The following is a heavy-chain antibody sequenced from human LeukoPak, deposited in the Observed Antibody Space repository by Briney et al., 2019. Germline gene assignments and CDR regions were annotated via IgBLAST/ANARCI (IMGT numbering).Heavy chain of an antibody. V-gene: IGHV4-4*07. Sequence: SETLSLTCSVSGGSISSSSWSWIRQPAAKVLEWIGRIHTSGNTNYNPSLKSRVTMSVDTSKTQFSLNLRSVTAADTAVYYCARVTKNNNGSYGNFDYWGQGTLVTVSS. CDR3: ARVTKNNNGSYGNFDY. CDR1: GGSISSSS. D-gene: IGHD1-26*01. CDR2: IHTSGNT. J-gene: IGHJ4*02.